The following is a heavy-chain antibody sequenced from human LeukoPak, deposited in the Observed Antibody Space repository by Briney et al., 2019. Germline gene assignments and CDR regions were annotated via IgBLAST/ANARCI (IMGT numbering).Heavy chain of an antibody. V-gene: IGHV1-18*01. CDR1: GYTFTSYG. CDR3: AKSIEYCGADCYGYFDL. CDR2: ISAYNGNT. J-gene: IGHJ2*01. Sequence: GASVKVSCKASGYTFTSYGISWVRQAPGQGLEWMGWISAYNGNTNYAQKLQGRVTMTTDTSTSTAYMELRSLRSDDTAVYYCAKSIEYCGADCYGYFDLWGRGTLVTVSS. D-gene: IGHD2-21*02.